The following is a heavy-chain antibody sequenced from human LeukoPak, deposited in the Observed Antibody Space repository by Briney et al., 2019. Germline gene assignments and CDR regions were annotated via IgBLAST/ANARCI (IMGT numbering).Heavy chain of an antibody. V-gene: IGHV4-39*01. CDR1: GGSISSSSYY. CDR3: ARRAASFLDYYYYYGMDV. CDR2: IYYSGST. J-gene: IGHJ6*02. Sequence: PSETLSLTCTVSGGSISSSSYYWGWIRQPPGKGLEWIGSIYYSGSTYYNPSLKSRVTISVDTSKSQFSLKLSSVTAADTAVYYCARRAASFLDYYYYYGMDVWGQGTTDTVSS.